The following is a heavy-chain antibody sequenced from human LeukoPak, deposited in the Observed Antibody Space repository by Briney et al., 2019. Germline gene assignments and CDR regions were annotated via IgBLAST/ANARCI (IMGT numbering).Heavy chain of an antibody. CDR1: GFTFSSYW. Sequence: GGSLRLSCAASGFTFSSYWMRWVRQAPGKGLEWVANIKQDGGEKYYVDSVKGRFTISRDNAKNSLYLQMNSLRAEDTAVYYCASDVRGAAFDIWGQGTMVTVSS. J-gene: IGHJ3*02. D-gene: IGHD1-26*01. V-gene: IGHV3-7*01. CDR2: IKQDGGEK. CDR3: ASDVRGAAFDI.